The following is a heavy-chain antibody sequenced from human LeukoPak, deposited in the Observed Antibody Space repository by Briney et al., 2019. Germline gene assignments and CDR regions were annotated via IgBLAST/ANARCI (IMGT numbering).Heavy chain of an antibody. J-gene: IGHJ4*02. D-gene: IGHD3-22*01. V-gene: IGHV1-69*04. CDR2: IIPIFGIA. Sequence: SVKVSCKASGYTFTSYDINWVRQATGQGLEWMGRIIPIFGIANYAQKFQGRVTITADKSTSTAYMELSSLRSEDTAVYYCARTYYYDSSGYYRYYFDYWGQGTLVTVSS. CDR1: GYTFTSYD. CDR3: ARTYYYDSSGYYRYYFDY.